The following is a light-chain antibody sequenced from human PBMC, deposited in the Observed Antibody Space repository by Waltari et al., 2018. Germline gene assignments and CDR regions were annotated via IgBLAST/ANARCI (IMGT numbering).Light chain of an antibody. CDR3: QQYYSTPPLT. Sequence: IVMTQPPASLAVSLGERAPIPRNPSQSVLSSATNKNYLAWYQQNPGQPPKLLIYWASTRESGVPDRFSGSGSGTDFTLTISSLQAEDVAVYYCQQYYSTPPLTFGGGTKVEIK. V-gene: IGKV4-1*01. CDR1: QSVLSSATNKNY. J-gene: IGKJ4*01. CDR2: WAS.